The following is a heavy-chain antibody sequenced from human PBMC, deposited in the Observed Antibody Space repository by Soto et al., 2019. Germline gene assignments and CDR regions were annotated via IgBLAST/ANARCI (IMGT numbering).Heavy chain of an antibody. CDR3: AGGDYGYYYYGMDV. V-gene: IGHV3-30*03. Sequence: GGSLRLSCAASGFTFSSYGMHWVRHAPGKGLEWVAVISYDGSNKYYADSVKGRFTISRDNSKNTLYLQMNSLRAEDTAVYYCAGGDYGYYYYGMDVWGQGTTVTVSS. CDR2: ISYDGSNK. J-gene: IGHJ6*02. D-gene: IGHD4-17*01. CDR1: GFTFSSYG.